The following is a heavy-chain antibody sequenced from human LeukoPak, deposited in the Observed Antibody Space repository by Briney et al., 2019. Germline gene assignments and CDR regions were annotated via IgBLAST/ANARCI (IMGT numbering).Heavy chain of an antibody. CDR1: GFTFSSYA. CDR3: AKVRPSYTASFCFDY. D-gene: IGHD5-18*01. CDR2: ISGSGGST. J-gene: IGHJ4*02. Sequence: GGSLRLSCAASGFTFSSYAMSWVRQAPGKGLEWVSAISGSGGSTSYADSVKGRFTISRDNSKNTLCLQMNSLRAEDTAVYYCAKVRPSYTASFCFDYWGQGTLVTVSS. V-gene: IGHV3-23*01.